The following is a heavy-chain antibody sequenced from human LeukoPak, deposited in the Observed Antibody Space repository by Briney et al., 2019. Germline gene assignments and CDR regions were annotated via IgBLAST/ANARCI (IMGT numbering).Heavy chain of an antibody. CDR3: ARGRIVRYYYYGMDV. V-gene: IGHV4-34*01. D-gene: IGHD1-26*01. J-gene: IGHJ6*04. CDR2: INHSGST. Sequence: SETLSLTCAVYGGSFSGYYWSWIRQPPGKGLEWIGEINHSGSTNYNPSLKSRVTISVDTSKNQFSLKLSSVTAADTAVYYCARGRIVRYYYYGMDVWGKGTTVTVS. CDR1: GGSFSGYY.